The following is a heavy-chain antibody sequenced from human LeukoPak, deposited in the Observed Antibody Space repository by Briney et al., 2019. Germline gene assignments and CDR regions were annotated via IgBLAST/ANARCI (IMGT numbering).Heavy chain of an antibody. D-gene: IGHD6-6*01. V-gene: IGHV1-69*06. Sequence: ASVNVSCKASGGTFSSYAISWVRQAHGQGLEWMGGIIPIFGTANYAQKFQGRVTITADKSTSTAYMELSSLRSEDTAVYYCARILEYSSSSEDYWGQGTLVTVSS. CDR3: ARILEYSSSSEDY. CDR2: IIPIFGTA. CDR1: GGTFSSYA. J-gene: IGHJ4*02.